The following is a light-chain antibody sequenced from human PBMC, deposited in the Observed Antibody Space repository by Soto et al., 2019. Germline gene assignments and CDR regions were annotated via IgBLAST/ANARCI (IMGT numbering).Light chain of an antibody. J-gene: IGLJ2*01. V-gene: IGLV2-14*01. Sequence: QSALTQPASVSGSPGQSITVSCTGTSSDIGASNYVSWYQQHPGKAPKLIISEVSNRPSGVSNRFSGSKSGTSASLAITGLQAEDEADYYCQSYDSSLSGYVVFGGGTKLTVL. CDR1: SSDIGASNY. CDR2: EVS. CDR3: QSYDSSLSGYVV.